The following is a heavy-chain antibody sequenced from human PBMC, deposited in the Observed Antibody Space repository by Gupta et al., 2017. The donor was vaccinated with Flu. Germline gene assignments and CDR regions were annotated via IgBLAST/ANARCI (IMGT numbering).Heavy chain of an antibody. D-gene: IGHD3-10*01. Sequence: EVHLEESGGNLVQPGGSLRLGCAASGLSFSTYWMTGVRQAPGKGLEWVASMKQDGTEIYYADSVKGRFTISRDNAKNSVYLQMSSLRGEDTAVYYCARDGEFDYWGQGTLVTVSS. V-gene: IGHV3-7*01. CDR2: MKQDGTEI. J-gene: IGHJ4*02. CDR1: GLSFSTYW. CDR3: ARDGEFDY.